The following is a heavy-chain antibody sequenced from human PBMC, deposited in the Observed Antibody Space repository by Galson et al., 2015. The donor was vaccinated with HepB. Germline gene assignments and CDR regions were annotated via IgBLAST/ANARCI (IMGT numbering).Heavy chain of an antibody. V-gene: IGHV3-21*01. J-gene: IGHJ6*02. Sequence: LRLSCAASGFTFSSYSMNWVRQAPGKGLEWVSSISSSSSYIYYADSVKGRFTISRDNAKNSLYLQMNSLRAEDTAVYYCAREDYDILTGVYGMDVWGQGTTVTISS. CDR2: ISSSSSYI. D-gene: IGHD3-9*01. CDR3: AREDYDILTGVYGMDV. CDR1: GFTFSSYS.